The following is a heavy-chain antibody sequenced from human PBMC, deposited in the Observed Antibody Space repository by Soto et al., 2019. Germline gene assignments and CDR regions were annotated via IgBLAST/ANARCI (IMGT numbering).Heavy chain of an antibody. CDR1: GFTFSSYA. CDR2: VSAGGDMT. CDR3: ARGHRGGSGSTASYYYSGLDV. V-gene: IGHV3-23*01. Sequence: DVQLLESGGHLVQPGGSLRLSCAASGFTFSSYAMSWVRQAPGKGLEWVSSVSAGGDMTYYSDSVKGRFTISRDNSNNALFLQMNSLRIEDTALYYCARGHRGGSGSTASYYYSGLDVWCQGDTVTVS. J-gene: IGHJ6*02. D-gene: IGHD3-10*01.